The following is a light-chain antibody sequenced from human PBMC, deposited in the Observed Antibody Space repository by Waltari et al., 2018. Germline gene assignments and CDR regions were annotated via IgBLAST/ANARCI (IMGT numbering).Light chain of an antibody. V-gene: IGLV5-45*02. CDR1: SGINVGTYR. Sequence: QAVLTQPSSLSASPGASASLTCILRSGINVGTYRIYWYQQKPGSPPQYLLRYKSDSDKQQGSGVPSRFSGSKDASANAGILLISGLQSEDEADYYCMIWHSSTFVFGGGTKLTVL. CDR3: MIWHSSTFV. J-gene: IGLJ2*01. CDR2: YKSDSDK.